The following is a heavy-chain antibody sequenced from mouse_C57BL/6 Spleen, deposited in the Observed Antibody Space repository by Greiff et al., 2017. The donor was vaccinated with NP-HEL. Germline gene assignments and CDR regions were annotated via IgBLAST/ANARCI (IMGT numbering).Heavy chain of an antibody. Sequence: EVQLVESGGGLVKPGGSLKLSCAASGFTFSSYAMSWVRQTPEKRLEWVATISDGGSYTYYPDNVKGRFTISRDNAKNNLYLQMSHLKSEDTAMYYCARDLLLGRSFDYWGQGTTLTVSS. D-gene: IGHD4-1*01. V-gene: IGHV5-4*01. CDR2: ISDGGSYT. CDR3: ARDLLLGRSFDY. CDR1: GFTFSSYA. J-gene: IGHJ2*01.